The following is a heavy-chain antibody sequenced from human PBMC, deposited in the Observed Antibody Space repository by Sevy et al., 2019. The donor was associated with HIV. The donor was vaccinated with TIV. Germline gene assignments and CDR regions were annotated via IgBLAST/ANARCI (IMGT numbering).Heavy chain of an antibody. D-gene: IGHD1-26*01. CDR2: ISPVDDT. Sequence: RGSLRLSCAASGFTFTDYDMHWVRQGSGRGLEWVSGISPVDDTNYPDFLKGRFTISRENAKKSLFLQINSLRAEDTAVYYCVRAGGTFDSYWYFDLWGRGTLVTVSS. CDR1: GFTFTDYD. CDR3: VRAGGTFDSYWYFDL. V-gene: IGHV3-13*01. J-gene: IGHJ2*01.